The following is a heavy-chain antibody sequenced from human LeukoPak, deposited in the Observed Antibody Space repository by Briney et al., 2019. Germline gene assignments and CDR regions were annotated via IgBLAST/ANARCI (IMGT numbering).Heavy chain of an antibody. CDR3: ASEGTTFSSFDY. Sequence: SETLSLTCTVSGGSISSSSYYWAWIRQPPGKGLEWIGRIYTSGSTNYNPSLKSRVTISVDTSKNQFSLKLNSVIATDTAVYYCASEGTTFSSFDYWGQGTLVTVSS. J-gene: IGHJ4*02. V-gene: IGHV4-39*07. CDR1: GGSISSSSYY. CDR2: IYTSGST. D-gene: IGHD1-1*01.